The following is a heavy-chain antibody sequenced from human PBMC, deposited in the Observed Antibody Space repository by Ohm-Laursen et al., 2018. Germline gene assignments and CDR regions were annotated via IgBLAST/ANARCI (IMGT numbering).Heavy chain of an antibody. CDR2: TSVSGGSA. V-gene: IGHV3-23*01. Sequence: SLRLSCAASGFTFSTYPMHWVRQAPGKGLEWVSATSVSGGSAYYADSVKGRFTISRDNSKNTLDLQMNSLRAEDTAVYYCAKGPFIAVAGSNYFFDYWGQGTLVTVSS. J-gene: IGHJ4*02. CDR3: AKGPFIAVAGSNYFFDY. D-gene: IGHD6-19*01. CDR1: GFTFSTYP.